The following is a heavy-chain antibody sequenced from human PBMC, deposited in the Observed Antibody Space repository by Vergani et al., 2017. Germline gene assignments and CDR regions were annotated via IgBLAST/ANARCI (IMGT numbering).Heavy chain of an antibody. CDR1: GFTLSNYY. J-gene: IGHJ4*02. Sequence: QVQLVESGGGVFQRGGSLRLSCATSGFTLSNYYMQWIRQGPGKGLEFVAFIQFDGSNQYYADSVKGRFTLSSDFSKNTLYLQMNSLRTDDTATYYCEKHFRGWGIDYWGQGTQVIVSS. V-gene: IGHV3-30*02. CDR2: IQFDGSNQ. CDR3: EKHFRGWGIDY. D-gene: IGHD3-16*01.